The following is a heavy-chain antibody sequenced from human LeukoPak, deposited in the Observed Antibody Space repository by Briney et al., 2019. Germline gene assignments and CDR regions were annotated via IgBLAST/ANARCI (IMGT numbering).Heavy chain of an antibody. V-gene: IGHV4-61*02. D-gene: IGHD1-1*01. CDR1: GGSISSGSYY. Sequence: PSETLSLTCTVSGGSISSGSYYWSWIRQPAGKGLEWIGRIYTSGSTNYNPSLKSRVTISVDTSKNQFSLKLSSVTAADTAVYYCARAYTYFDYWGQGTLVTVSS. J-gene: IGHJ4*02. CDR2: IYTSGST. CDR3: ARAYTYFDY.